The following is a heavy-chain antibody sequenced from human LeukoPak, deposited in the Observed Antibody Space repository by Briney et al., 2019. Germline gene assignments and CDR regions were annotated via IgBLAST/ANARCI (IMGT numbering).Heavy chain of an antibody. J-gene: IGHJ4*02. Sequence: GSLRLSCATSGFTFNSYWLSWVRQVPGKGLEWIGEINHSGSTNYNPSLKSRVTISVDTSKNQFSLKLSSVTAADTAVYYCARTVPLYSYGYVYWGQGTLVTVSS. D-gene: IGHD5-18*01. CDR1: GFTFNSYW. V-gene: IGHV4-34*01. CDR3: ARTVPLYSYGYVY. CDR2: INHSGST.